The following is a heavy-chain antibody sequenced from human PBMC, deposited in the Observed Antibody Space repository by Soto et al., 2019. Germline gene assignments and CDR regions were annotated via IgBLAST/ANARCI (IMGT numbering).Heavy chain of an antibody. CDR3: ARDKDAAVVVAATPIDY. V-gene: IGHV3-21*01. J-gene: IGHJ4*02. CDR1: GFTFSSYS. CDR2: ISSSSSYI. D-gene: IGHD2-15*01. Sequence: EVQLVESGGGLVKPGGSLRLSCAASGFTFSSYSMNWVRQAPGKGLEWVSSISSSSSYIYYADSVKGRFTISRDNAKISLYLQMNSLRAEDTAVYYCARDKDAAVVVAATPIDYWGQGTLVTVSS.